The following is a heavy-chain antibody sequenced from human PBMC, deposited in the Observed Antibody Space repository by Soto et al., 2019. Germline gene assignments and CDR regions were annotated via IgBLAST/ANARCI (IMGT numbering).Heavy chain of an antibody. D-gene: IGHD3-9*01. CDR3: ARDYTYGFLPGYNYYYGMDV. J-gene: IGHJ6*02. CDR2: IYYSGST. V-gene: IGHV4-61*01. CDR1: GGSVSSGSYY. Sequence: QVQLQESGPGLVKPSETLSLTCTVSGGSVSSGSYYWSWIRQPPGKGLEWIGQIYYSGSTNYNPSLKSRVTISVDTSKNQFSLKLSSVTAADTAVYYCARDYTYGFLPGYNYYYGMDVWGLGTTVTVSS.